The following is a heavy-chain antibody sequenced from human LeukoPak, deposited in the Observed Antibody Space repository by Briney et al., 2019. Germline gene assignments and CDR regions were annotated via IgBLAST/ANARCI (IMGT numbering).Heavy chain of an antibody. D-gene: IGHD4-17*01. CDR2: ISAYNGNT. CDR1: GYTFTSYD. J-gene: IGHJ4*02. CDR3: ARGPRMTTVTLFDY. Sequence: ASVKVSCKASGYTFTSYDISWVRQAPGQGLEWMGWISAYNGNTNYAQKLQGRVTMTTDTSTSTAYMELRSLRSDDTAVYYCARGPRMTTVTLFDYWGQGTLVTVSS. V-gene: IGHV1-18*01.